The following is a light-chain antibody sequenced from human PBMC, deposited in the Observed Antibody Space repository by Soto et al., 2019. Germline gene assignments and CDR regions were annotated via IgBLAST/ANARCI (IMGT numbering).Light chain of an antibody. Sequence: DIQMTQSPSSLSASVGDRVTITCQASHDITSYLNWYQHKPGKAPKLLIDDASSLEGGVPSRFSGSGSGTDVTFTISSPQPEDVATYYCQKCDYLPIFGPGTTVDFK. CDR3: QKCDYLPI. J-gene: IGKJ3*01. V-gene: IGKV1-33*01. CDR1: HDITSY. CDR2: DAS.